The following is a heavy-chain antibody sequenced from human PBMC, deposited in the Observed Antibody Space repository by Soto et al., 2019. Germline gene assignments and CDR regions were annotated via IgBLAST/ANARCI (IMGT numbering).Heavy chain of an antibody. CDR2: IIPIFGTA. Sequence: QVQLVQSGAEVKKPGSSVKVSCKAPGGTFSSYAISWVRQAPGQGLEWMGGIIPIFGTANYAQKFQGRVTLTADESTSTGYMELSSLRSEDTAVYYCARSQGGSSSLDIYYYYSYGMDVWGQGTTVTVSS. CDR3: ARSQGGSSSLDIYYYYSYGMDV. CDR1: GGTFSSYA. V-gene: IGHV1-69*01. J-gene: IGHJ6*02. D-gene: IGHD2-15*01.